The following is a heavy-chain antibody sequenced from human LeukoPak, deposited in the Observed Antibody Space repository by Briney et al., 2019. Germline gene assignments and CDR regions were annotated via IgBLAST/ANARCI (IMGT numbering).Heavy chain of an antibody. CDR1: GGTFSSYA. Sequence: LVKVSCKASGGTFSSYAISWVRQAPGQGLEWMGGIIPIFGTANYAQKFQGRVTITADESTSTAYMELCSLRSEDTAVYYCARALVQLEQIHWFDPWGQGTLVTVSS. CDR3: ARALVQLEQIHWFDP. D-gene: IGHD1-1*01. CDR2: IIPIFGTA. J-gene: IGHJ5*02. V-gene: IGHV1-69*13.